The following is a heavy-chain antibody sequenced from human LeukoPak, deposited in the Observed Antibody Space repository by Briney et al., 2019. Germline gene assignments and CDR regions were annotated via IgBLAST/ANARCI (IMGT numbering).Heavy chain of an antibody. CDR2: IYYSGST. Sequence: PSETLSLTCTVSGGSISSYYWSWIRQPPGKGLEWIGYIYYSGSTNYNPSLKSRVTISVDTSKNQFTLKPSSVTAADTAVYYCARLYCSGGSCNDAFDIWGQGTMVTVSS. CDR3: ARLYCSGGSCNDAFDI. V-gene: IGHV4-59*01. D-gene: IGHD2-15*01. J-gene: IGHJ3*02. CDR1: GGSISSYY.